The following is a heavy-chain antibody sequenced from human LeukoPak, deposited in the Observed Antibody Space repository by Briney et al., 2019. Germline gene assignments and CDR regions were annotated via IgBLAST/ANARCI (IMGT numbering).Heavy chain of an antibody. CDR2: ISSSSSYI. J-gene: IGHJ4*02. D-gene: IGHD3-22*01. Sequence: GGSLRLSCAASGFTISSYSMNWVRQAPGKGLEWVSSISSSSSYIYYADSVKGRFTISRDNAKNSLYLQMNSLRAEDTAVYYCAREIKYYYDSSGYLRFDYWGQGTLVTVSS. CDR3: AREIKYYYDSSGYLRFDY. V-gene: IGHV3-21*01. CDR1: GFTISSYS.